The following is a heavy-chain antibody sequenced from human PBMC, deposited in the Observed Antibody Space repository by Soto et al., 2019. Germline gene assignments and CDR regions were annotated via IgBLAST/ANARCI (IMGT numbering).Heavy chain of an antibody. CDR2: INSDGSST. J-gene: IGHJ6*02. V-gene: IGHV3-74*01. CDR1: GFTFSSYW. Sequence: GSLRLSCAASGFTFSSYWMHWVRQAPGKGLVWVSRINSDGSSTSYADSVKGRFTISRDNAKNTLYLQMNSLRAEDTAVYYCARNPKYSSSWEGYYYYGMDVWGQRTTVTVSS. D-gene: IGHD6-13*01. CDR3: ARNPKYSSSWEGYYYYGMDV.